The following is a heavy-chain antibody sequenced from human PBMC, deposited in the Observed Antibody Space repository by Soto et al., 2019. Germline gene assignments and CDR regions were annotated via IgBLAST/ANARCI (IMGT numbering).Heavy chain of an antibody. CDR1: GGSISSSSYY. J-gene: IGHJ4*02. Sequence: QLQLQESGPGLVKPSETLSLTCTVSGGSISSSSYYWGWIRQPPGKGLEWIGSIYYSGSTYYNPSLKSRVTISVDTSKNQFSLKLSSVTAADTAVYYCARRKAVAGTPFDYWGQGTLVTVSS. D-gene: IGHD6-19*01. CDR3: ARRKAVAGTPFDY. V-gene: IGHV4-39*01. CDR2: IYYSGST.